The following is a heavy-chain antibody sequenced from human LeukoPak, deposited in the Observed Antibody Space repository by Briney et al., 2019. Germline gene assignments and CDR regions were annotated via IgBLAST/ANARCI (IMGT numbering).Heavy chain of an antibody. D-gene: IGHD3-10*01. V-gene: IGHV1-18*01. Sequence: GASVKVSCKASGYTFTSYGMNWVRQAPGQGLEWMGWISAYNGNTNYAQKFQGRVTMTRDKSTSTAYMELRSLRSDDTAVYYCARDGFTITMVRGVIINWCDPWGQGTLVTVSS. CDR2: ISAYNGNT. CDR1: GYTFTSYG. CDR3: ARDGFTITMVRGVIINWCDP. J-gene: IGHJ5*02.